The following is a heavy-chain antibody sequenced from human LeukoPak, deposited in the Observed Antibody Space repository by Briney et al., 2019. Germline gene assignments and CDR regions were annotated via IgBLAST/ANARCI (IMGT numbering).Heavy chain of an antibody. V-gene: IGHV3-11*06. J-gene: IGHJ5*02. D-gene: IGHD2-21*02. Sequence: GGSLRLSCAASGFTFSDYYMSWIRQAPGKGLEWVSYISSSSSYTNYADSVKGRFTISRDNAKNSLYLQMNSLRVEGTAVYYCARSPNCGGDCSWGQGTLVTVSS. CDR1: GFTFSDYY. CDR3: ARSPNCGGDCS. CDR2: ISSSSSYT.